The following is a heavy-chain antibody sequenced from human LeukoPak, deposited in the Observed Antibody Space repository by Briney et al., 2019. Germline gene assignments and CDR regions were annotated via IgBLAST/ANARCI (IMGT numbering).Heavy chain of an antibody. V-gene: IGHV4-39*07. CDR2: IYYSGST. Sequence: SHYWMSWIRQPPGKGLEWIGSIYYSGSTYYNPSLKSRVTISVDTSKNQFSLQLSSVTAADTAVYYCAREGCIGGSCYSEAFDIWGQGTMVTVSS. D-gene: IGHD2-15*01. CDR3: AREGCIGGSCYSEAFDI. J-gene: IGHJ3*02. CDR1: SHYW.